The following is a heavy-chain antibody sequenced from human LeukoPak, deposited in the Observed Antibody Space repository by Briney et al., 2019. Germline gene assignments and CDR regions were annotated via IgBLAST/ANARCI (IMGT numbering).Heavy chain of an antibody. CDR3: ATPDHYDFWSGPYGMDV. CDR2: ISAYNGNT. Sequence: GASVKVSCKASGYTFTSYGISWVRQAPGQGLEWMGWISAYNGNTNYAQKLQGRVTMTTDTSTSTAYMELRSLRSDDTAVYYCATPDHYDFWSGPYGMDVWGQGTTVTVSS. D-gene: IGHD3-3*01. J-gene: IGHJ6*02. CDR1: GYTFTSYG. V-gene: IGHV1-18*01.